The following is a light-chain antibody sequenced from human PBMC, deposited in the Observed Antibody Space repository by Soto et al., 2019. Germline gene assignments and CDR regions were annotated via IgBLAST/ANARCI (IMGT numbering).Light chain of an antibody. CDR3: QQYKSYSYS. V-gene: IGKV1-5*01. J-gene: IGKJ2*01. CDR1: QSISNW. Sequence: DIQMTQSPSILSASVGDRVTITCRASQSISNWLAWYQQKPGRAPKVLIYDASSLQSGVPSRFSGSGSGTEFTLTISSLQTDDSANYYCQQYKSYSYSFGQGTNLEI. CDR2: DAS.